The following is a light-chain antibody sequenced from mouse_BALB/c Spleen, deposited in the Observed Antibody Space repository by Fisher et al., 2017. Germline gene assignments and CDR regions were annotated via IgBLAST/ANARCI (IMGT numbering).Light chain of an antibody. V-gene: IGKV4-57-1*01. Sequence: DIVLTQSTAIMSASPGEKVTMTCRASSSVSSSYLHWYQQKPGSSPKPWIYATSNLASGVPARFSGSGSGTSYSLTISSMEAEDAATYYCQQWSSNPPTFGSGTKLEIK. CDR2: ATS. CDR1: SSVSSSY. J-gene: IGKJ4*01. CDR3: QQWSSNPPT.